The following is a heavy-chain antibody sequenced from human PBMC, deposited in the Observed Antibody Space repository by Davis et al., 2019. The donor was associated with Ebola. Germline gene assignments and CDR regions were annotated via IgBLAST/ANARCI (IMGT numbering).Heavy chain of an antibody. J-gene: IGHJ6*02. CDR3: ARGGGFGGYGMDV. D-gene: IGHD3-10*01. CDR1: GGSFSGYY. V-gene: IGHV4-34*01. Sequence: MPSETLFLTCAVYGGSFSGYYWTWIRQPPGKGLEWIGEINYSGSTNYNPSLKSRVTISVDTSKNQFSLKLSSVTAADTAVYYCARGGGFGGYGMDVWGQGTTVTVSS. CDR2: INYSGST.